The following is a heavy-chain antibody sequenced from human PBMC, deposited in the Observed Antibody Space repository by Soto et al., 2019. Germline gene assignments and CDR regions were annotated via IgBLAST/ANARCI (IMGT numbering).Heavy chain of an antibody. CDR1: GFTFSSYG. CDR3: ARDLNDSSGSPFDY. D-gene: IGHD3-22*01. J-gene: IGHJ4*02. Sequence: QVQLVESGGGVVQPGRSLRLSCAASGFTFSSYGMHWVRQAPGKGLEWVAVIWYDGSNKYYADSVKGRFTISRDNSKNTLYLQMNSLRAEDTAVYYCARDLNDSSGSPFDYWGQGTLVTVSS. CDR2: IWYDGSNK. V-gene: IGHV3-33*01.